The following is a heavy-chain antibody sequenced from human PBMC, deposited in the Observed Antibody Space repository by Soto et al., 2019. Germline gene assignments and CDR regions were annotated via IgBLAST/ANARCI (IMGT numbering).Heavy chain of an antibody. Sequence: SETLSLTCAVYGGSFSGYYWSWIRQPPGKGLEWIGEINHSGSTNYNPSLKSRVTISVDTSKNQFSLKLSSVTAADTAVYYGARVTIFGVVISIGWFDPWGQGTLVTVSS. J-gene: IGHJ5*02. V-gene: IGHV4-34*01. CDR3: ARVTIFGVVISIGWFDP. D-gene: IGHD3-3*01. CDR1: GGSFSGYY. CDR2: INHSGST.